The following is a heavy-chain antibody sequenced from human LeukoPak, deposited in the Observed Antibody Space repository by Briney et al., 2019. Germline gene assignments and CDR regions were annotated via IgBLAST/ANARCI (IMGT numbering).Heavy chain of an antibody. V-gene: IGHV4-39*07. J-gene: IGHJ6*03. D-gene: IGHD6-13*01. Sequence: SETLSLTCTVSGGSVSSSSYYWGWIRQPPGKGLEWIGSIYCSGRTYYRPSLKSRLTRSVDTSKNQLSLKLSSVTAADTAVYYCAREPRWYSPLTYHYYMDVWGKGTTVTVSS. CDR2: IYCSGRT. CDR3: AREPRWYSPLTYHYYMDV. CDR1: GGSVSSSSYY.